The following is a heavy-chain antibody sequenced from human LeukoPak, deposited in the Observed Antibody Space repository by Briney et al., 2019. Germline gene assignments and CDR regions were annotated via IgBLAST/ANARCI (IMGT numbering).Heavy chain of an antibody. Sequence: ASVKVSCKASGYTFTNYTMNWVRQAPGQGLEWMGWINTNSGNPTYAQGFTGRFVFSLGTSVTTAYLQISSLKAEDTAVYYCARGTGDYTDWYFDLWGRGTLVTVSS. CDR3: ARGTGDYTDWYFDL. CDR2: INTNSGNP. D-gene: IGHD7-27*01. CDR1: GYTFTNYT. V-gene: IGHV7-4-1*02. J-gene: IGHJ2*01.